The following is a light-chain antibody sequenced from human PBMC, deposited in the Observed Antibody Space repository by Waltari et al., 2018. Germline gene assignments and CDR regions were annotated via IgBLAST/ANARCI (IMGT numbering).Light chain of an antibody. CDR1: HSNIGNNY. Sequence: QSVLTQPPSVSAAPGQRVTISCSGGHSNIGNNYVSWYRQFPGTAPKLLIYEDSERPSGVPGRFSGSKSGTSAILDITGLQAGDEADYYCGTWDSSLSGAVFGGGTHLTVL. CDR2: EDS. CDR3: GTWDSSLSGAV. J-gene: IGLJ7*01. V-gene: IGLV1-51*02.